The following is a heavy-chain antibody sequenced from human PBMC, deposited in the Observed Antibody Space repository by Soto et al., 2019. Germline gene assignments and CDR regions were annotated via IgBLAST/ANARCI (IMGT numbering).Heavy chain of an antibody. CDR1: GFTFSSYE. D-gene: IGHD1-26*01. CDR2: ISSCGITI. V-gene: IGHV3-48*03. CDR3: ARGEWELLGY. Sequence: GGSLRLSCAASGFTFSSYEMNWVRQAPGKGLEWVSYISSCGITIYYADAVKGRFTISRDNARNSLYLQMNSLRAEDTAGYYCARGEWELLGYWGQGTLVTVSS. J-gene: IGHJ4*02.